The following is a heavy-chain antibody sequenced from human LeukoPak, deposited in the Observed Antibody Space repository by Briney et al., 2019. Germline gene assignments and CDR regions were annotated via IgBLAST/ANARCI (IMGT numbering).Heavy chain of an antibody. D-gene: IGHD3-3*01. Sequence: ASVKVSCKASGYTFTSYDINWVRQATGQGLEWMGWMNPNSGNTGYAQKFQGRVTMTRDTSISTAYMELSRLRSDDTAVYYCARDHDDFWSGYAWFDPWGQGTLVTVSS. CDR2: MNPNSGNT. CDR3: ARDHDDFWSGYAWFDP. V-gene: IGHV1-8*01. J-gene: IGHJ5*02. CDR1: GYTFTSYD.